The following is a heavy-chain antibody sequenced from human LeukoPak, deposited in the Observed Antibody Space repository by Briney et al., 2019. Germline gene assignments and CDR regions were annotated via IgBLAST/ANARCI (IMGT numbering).Heavy chain of an antibody. CDR1: GYTFTSYY. J-gene: IGHJ4*02. CDR2: INPSGGST. D-gene: IGHD6-25*01. V-gene: IGHV1-46*01. Sequence: ASVKVSCKASGYTFTSYYMHWVRQAPGQGLEWMGIINPSGGSTSYAQKFQGRVTMTTDTSTSTAYMELRSLRSDDTAVYYCARSRANTAAVSDYWGQGTLVTVSS. CDR3: ARSRANTAAVSDY.